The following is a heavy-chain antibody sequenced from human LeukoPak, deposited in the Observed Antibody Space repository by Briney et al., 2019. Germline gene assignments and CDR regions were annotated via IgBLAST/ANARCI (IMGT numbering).Heavy chain of an antibody. CDR2: INSDGSTT. V-gene: IGHV3-74*01. Sequence: GGSLRLSCAASGFTFSSYWMHWVRQAPGKGLVWVSRINSDGSTTSYADSVKGRFTISRDNAKNTLYLQVNSLRAEDTAVYYCARPLWATGTTGDWFDPWGQGTLVTVSS. CDR1: GFTFSSYW. CDR3: ARPLWATGTTGDWFDP. J-gene: IGHJ5*02. D-gene: IGHD1-1*01.